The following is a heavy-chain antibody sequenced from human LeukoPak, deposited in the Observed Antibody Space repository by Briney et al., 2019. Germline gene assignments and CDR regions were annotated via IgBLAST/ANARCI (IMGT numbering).Heavy chain of an antibody. CDR3: ARLSYGALDL. D-gene: IGHD4-17*01. CDR2: INHSGST. CDR1: GGSFSGYY. J-gene: IGHJ2*01. Sequence: SETLSLTCAVYGGSFSGYYWSWIRQPPGKGLEWIGEINHSGSTNYNPSLKSRVTISVDTSKNQFSLKLSSVTAADTAVYYCARLSYGALDLWGRGTLVTVSS. V-gene: IGHV4-34*01.